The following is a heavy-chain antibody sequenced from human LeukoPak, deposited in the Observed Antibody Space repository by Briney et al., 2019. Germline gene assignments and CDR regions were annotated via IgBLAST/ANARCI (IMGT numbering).Heavy chain of an antibody. CDR3: AKDLRYCSSTSCSNYYYYYMDV. J-gene: IGHJ6*03. CDR2: IRYDGSNK. D-gene: IGHD2-2*01. V-gene: IGHV3-30*02. CDR1: GFTFSSYG. Sequence: GGSLRLSCAASGFTFSSYGMHRVRQAPGKGLEWVAFIRYDGSNKYYADSVKGRFTISRDNSKNTLYLQMNSLRAEDTAVYYCAKDLRYCSSTSCSNYYYYYMDVWGKGTTVTVSS.